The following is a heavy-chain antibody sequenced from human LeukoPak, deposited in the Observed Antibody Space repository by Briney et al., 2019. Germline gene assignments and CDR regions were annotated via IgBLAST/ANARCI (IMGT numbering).Heavy chain of an antibody. Sequence: ASVKVSCKASGYSFPGYYMHWVRQAPGQGLEWMGWINTNNGGTNYAQKFQGRVTMTRDTSINTAYMELSSLRSDDTAVYYCARVGRVRVSWFYYWGQGTLVTVSS. V-gene: IGHV1-2*02. CDR2: INTNNGGT. CDR3: ARVGRVRVSWFYY. J-gene: IGHJ4*02. D-gene: IGHD3-10*01. CDR1: GYSFPGYY.